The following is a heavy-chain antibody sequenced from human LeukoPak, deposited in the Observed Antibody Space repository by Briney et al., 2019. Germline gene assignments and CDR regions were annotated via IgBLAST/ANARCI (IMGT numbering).Heavy chain of an antibody. CDR1: GYTFTGYY. CDR3: ARDPTSVAGTH. V-gene: IGHV1-2*02. CDR2: INPNSGGT. Sequence: ASVKVSCKASGYTFTGYYMHWVRQAPGQGLEWMGWINPNSGGTNYAQKFRGRVTMTRDTSISTAYMELSRLRSDDTAIYYCARDPTSVAGTHWGQGTLVTVSS. D-gene: IGHD6-19*01. J-gene: IGHJ4*02.